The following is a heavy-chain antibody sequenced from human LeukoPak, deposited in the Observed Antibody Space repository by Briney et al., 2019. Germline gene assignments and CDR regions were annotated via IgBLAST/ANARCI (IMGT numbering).Heavy chain of an antibody. D-gene: IGHD6-19*01. V-gene: IGHV4-39*01. J-gene: IGHJ5*02. CDR2: IYYSGST. CDR1: GGSISSSSYY. CDR3: ARLPPRSSGWCVPTERFDP. Sequence: PSETLSPTCTVSGGSISSSSYYWGWIRQPPGKGLEWIGSIYYSGSTYYNPSLKSRVTISVDTSKNQFSLKLSSVTAADTAVYYCARLPPRSSGWCVPTERFDPWGQGTLVTVSS.